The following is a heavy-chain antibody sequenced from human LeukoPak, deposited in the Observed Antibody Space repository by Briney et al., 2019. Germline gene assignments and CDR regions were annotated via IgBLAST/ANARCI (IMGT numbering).Heavy chain of an antibody. CDR3: ARCVTPYYDSSGYFHYYYGMDV. V-gene: IGHV1-69*01. D-gene: IGHD3-22*01. CDR2: IIPIFGTA. CDR1: GGTFSSYA. J-gene: IGHJ6*02. Sequence: SVKVSCKASGGTFSSYAISWVRQAPGQGLEWMGGIIPIFGTANYAQKFQGRVTITADESTSTAYMELSSLRSKDTAVYYCARCVTPYYDSSGYFHYYYGMDVWGQGTTVTVSS.